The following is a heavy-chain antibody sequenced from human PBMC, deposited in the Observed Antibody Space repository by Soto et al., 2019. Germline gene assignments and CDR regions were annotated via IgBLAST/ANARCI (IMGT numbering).Heavy chain of an antibody. Sequence: EVQLVESGGGLVQTGGSLRLSCAASGFSSSSYWMHWVRQPPGRGLMWVARINRDGRSTSYAESVKGRFTISRDNAKSTLYLQMNTLTAEDTALYCCLRSVSNHYGFFDYWGQGTLVAVSS. V-gene: IGHV3-74*01. CDR1: GFSSSSYW. J-gene: IGHJ4*02. CDR2: INRDGRST. CDR3: LRSVSNHYGFFDY. D-gene: IGHD3-10*01.